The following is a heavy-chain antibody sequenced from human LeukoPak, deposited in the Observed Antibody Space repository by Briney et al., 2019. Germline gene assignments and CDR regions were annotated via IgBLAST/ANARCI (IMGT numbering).Heavy chain of an antibody. V-gene: IGHV4-31*03. J-gene: IGHJ5*02. Sequence: SETLSLTCTVSGGSISSGGYNWSWIRQHPGKSLECIGYIYYSGSTYYNPSLKSRVTISVDTSKNQFSLKLSSVTAADTAVYYCARMTTVTPAQTGFDPWGQGTLVTVSS. CDR1: GGSISSGGYN. CDR2: IYYSGST. D-gene: IGHD4-17*01. CDR3: ARMTTVTPAQTGFDP.